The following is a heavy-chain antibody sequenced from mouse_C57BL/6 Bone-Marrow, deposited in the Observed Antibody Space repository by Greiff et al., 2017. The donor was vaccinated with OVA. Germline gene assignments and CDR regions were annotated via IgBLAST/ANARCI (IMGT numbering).Heavy chain of an antibody. CDR3: ARRWLSYYYAMDY. J-gene: IGHJ4*01. CDR1: GYTFTSYG. CDR2: IYPRSGNT. V-gene: IGHV1-81*01. Sequence: QVQLKESGAELARPGASVKLSCKASGYTFTSYGISWVKQRTGQGLEWIGEIYPRSGNTYYNEKFKGKATLTADKSSSTAYMELRSLTSEDSAVYFCARRWLSYYYAMDYWGQGTSVTVSS. D-gene: IGHD2-3*01.